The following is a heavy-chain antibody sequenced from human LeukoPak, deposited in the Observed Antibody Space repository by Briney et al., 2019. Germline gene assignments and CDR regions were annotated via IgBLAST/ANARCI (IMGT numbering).Heavy chain of an antibody. V-gene: IGHV3-23*01. CDR2: ISGSGGST. Sequence: GGSLRLSCAASGFTFSSYAMSWVRQAPGKGLEWVSAISGSGGSTYYADSVKGRFTISRDNSKNTLYLQMNNLRAEDTAVYYCAKAVGSGSFYGMDVWGQGTTVTVSS. J-gene: IGHJ6*02. D-gene: IGHD3-10*01. CDR3: AKAVGSGSFYGMDV. CDR1: GFTFSSYA.